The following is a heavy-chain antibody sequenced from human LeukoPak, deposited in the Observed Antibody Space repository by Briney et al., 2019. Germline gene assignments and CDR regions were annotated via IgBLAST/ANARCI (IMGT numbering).Heavy chain of an antibody. CDR2: ISSSGSTI. J-gene: IGHJ4*02. CDR3: ARDRLLWFGDQEGDY. V-gene: IGHV3-11*04. D-gene: IGHD3-10*01. Sequence: GGSLRLSCAASGFTFSDYYMSWIRQAPGKGLEWVSYISSSGSTIYYADSVKGRFTISRDNAKNSLYPQMNSLRAEDTAVYYCARDRLLWFGDQEGDYWGQGTLVTVSS. CDR1: GFTFSDYY.